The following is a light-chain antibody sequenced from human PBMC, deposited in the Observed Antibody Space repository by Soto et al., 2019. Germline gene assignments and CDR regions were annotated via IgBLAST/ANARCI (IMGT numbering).Light chain of an antibody. Sequence: EIVLTQSPVTLSLSPGERATLSCRASQSVSSYLAWYQQKPGQAPRLLIYDASHRATGVPARFSGSGSGTDFTLTISSLEPEDFAVYYCQQRSNWPITFGQGTRLEIK. CDR3: QQRSNWPIT. CDR1: QSVSSY. CDR2: DAS. V-gene: IGKV3-11*01. J-gene: IGKJ5*01.